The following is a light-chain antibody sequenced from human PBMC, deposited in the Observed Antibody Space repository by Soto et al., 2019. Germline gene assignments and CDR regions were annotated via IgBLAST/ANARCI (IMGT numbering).Light chain of an antibody. Sequence: EIVLTQSPGTLSLSPGERATLSCRASQSVSSSYLARYQQKPGQAPRLHIYGASSRATGIPDRFSGSGSGTDFTLTISRLEPEDFAVYYCQQYGSALYTFGQGTKLEI. CDR1: QSVSSSY. J-gene: IGKJ2*01. V-gene: IGKV3-20*01. CDR3: QQYGSALYT. CDR2: GAS.